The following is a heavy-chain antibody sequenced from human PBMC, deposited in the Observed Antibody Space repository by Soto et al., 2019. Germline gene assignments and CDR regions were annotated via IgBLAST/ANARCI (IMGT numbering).Heavy chain of an antibody. D-gene: IGHD3-3*01. CDR2: INPNSGGT. J-gene: IGHJ5*02. Sequence: QVQLVQSGAEVKKPGASVKVSCKASGYTFTGYYMHWVRQAPGQGLEWMGWINPNSGGTNYAQKLQGRVTMTRDTSISTAYMELSRLRSDDTAVYYWAREGHYDFWSGSNWFDPWGQGNLVTVSS. CDR1: GYTFTGYY. CDR3: AREGHYDFWSGSNWFDP. V-gene: IGHV1-2*02.